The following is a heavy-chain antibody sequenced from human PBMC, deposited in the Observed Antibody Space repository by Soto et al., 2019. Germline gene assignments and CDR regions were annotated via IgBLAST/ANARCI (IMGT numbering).Heavy chain of an antibody. V-gene: IGHV1-2*02. CDR3: ARGGGVGVAGSAAFDM. Sequence: QLHLVQSGAVVKKPGASVTVSCSASGYPVTAYYMHWVRQTPGRGLEWMGGINPATGAAKYTQTFQGRVNMTKATATRTVVIELCGPASGDTAVFYLARGGGVGVAGSAAFDMWGQGTLVTVSS. CDR2: INPATGAA. D-gene: IGHD3-3*01. CDR1: GYPVTAYY. J-gene: IGHJ3*02.